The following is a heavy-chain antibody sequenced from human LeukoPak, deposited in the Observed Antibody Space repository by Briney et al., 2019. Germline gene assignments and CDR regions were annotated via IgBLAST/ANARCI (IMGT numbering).Heavy chain of an antibody. D-gene: IGHD3-10*01. CDR1: GYTFTGNY. CDR2: INPNNGGT. J-gene: IGHJ3*02. V-gene: IGHV1-2*02. Sequence: ASMKVSCKASGYTFTGNYIHWVRQAPGQGLEWVGWINPNNGGTYYGQKFQGRVTMTRDTSIRAAYMDLSSLISEDTAVYYCAREGINRVRGVPFDIWGQGTMVTVSS. CDR3: AREGINRVRGVPFDI.